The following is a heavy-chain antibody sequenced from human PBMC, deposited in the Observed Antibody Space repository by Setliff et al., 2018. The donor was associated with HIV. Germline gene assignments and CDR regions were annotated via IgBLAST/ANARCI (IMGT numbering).Heavy chain of an antibody. CDR3: ARDPYCPNTCYEDFTFDS. D-gene: IGHD2-8*01. CDR1: GGSISSGSYY. CDR2: IYSSGIT. V-gene: IGHV4-61*02. J-gene: IGHJ4*02. Sequence: SETLSLTCTVSGGSISSGSYYWSWIRQPAGKGLEWIGRIYSSGITNYNPSLKSRLTISLDTSKNQFSLQVTSVTAADTAVYYCARDPYCPNTCYEDFTFDSWGQGTLVTVS.